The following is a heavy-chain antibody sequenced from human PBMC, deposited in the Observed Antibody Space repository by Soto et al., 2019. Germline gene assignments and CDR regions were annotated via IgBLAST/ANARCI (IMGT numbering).Heavy chain of an antibody. CDR1: GYSFTNYW. V-gene: IGHV5-10-1*01. CDR2: IDPSDSYT. J-gene: IGHJ6*02. D-gene: IGHD6-13*01. Sequence: WESLKISLNGSGYSFTNYWISWVRQMPGKGLEWMGRIDPSDSYTNYSPSFQDHVTISADKSISTAYLQWSSLKASDTAMYYCARLXYSSSWYSRHYYYGMDAWGQGTTVTVSS. CDR3: ARLXYSSSWYSRHYYYGMDA.